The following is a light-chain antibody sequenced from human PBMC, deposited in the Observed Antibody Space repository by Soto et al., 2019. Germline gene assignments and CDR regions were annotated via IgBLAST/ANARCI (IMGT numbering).Light chain of an antibody. CDR1: QGLXSN. J-gene: IGKJ1*01. CDR3: QHYNNMTSGT. V-gene: IGKV3-15*01. CDR2: GES. Sequence: IVVTQSAATLSVSPGESSTLACRASQGLXSNLAWDENKPGQAPRTLISGESTRANGIPARLSGSGSGTEFALILSSLNSEHVAVYDGQHYNNMTSGTFGQGTKVDIK.